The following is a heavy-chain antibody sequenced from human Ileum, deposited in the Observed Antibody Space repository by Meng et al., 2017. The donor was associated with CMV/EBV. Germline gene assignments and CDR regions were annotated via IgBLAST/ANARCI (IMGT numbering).Heavy chain of an antibody. V-gene: IGHV3-72*01. CDR1: GCSLSDHY. CDR3: ARVIYDSGNYYSDC. J-gene: IGHJ4*02. Sequence: GCSLSDHYMDLVRQASGKGLEWVGRSRDKANSYTTEYAASVKGRFTISRDESKNSLYLQMNSLKTEDTAEYYCARVIYDSGNYYSDCWGQGTLVTVSS. CDR2: SRDKANSYTT. D-gene: IGHD3-22*01.